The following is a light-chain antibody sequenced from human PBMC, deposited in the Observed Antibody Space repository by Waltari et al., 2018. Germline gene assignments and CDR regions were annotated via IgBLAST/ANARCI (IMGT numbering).Light chain of an antibody. J-gene: IGKJ5*01. Sequence: EIVLTQSPGTLSLSPGERATLSCRASQSVSSSYLAWYQQKPGQAPRLLLYGASSRATGIPDRFSGSGSGTDFTLTISRLEPEDFAVYYCQQYVSSPITFGQGTRLDIK. CDR2: GAS. CDR3: QQYVSSPIT. CDR1: QSVSSSY. V-gene: IGKV3-20*01.